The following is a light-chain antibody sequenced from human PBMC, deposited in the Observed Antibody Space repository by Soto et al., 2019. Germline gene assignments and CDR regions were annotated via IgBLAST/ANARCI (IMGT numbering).Light chain of an antibody. V-gene: IGKV3-20*01. CDR1: QSSSSSY. CDR2: GAS. CDR3: QQYGSSPRGT. Sequence: EIVLTQSPGTQSLSPGERATLSCRASQSSSSSYLAWYQQKPGQAPRLLIYGASSRATGIPDRFSGSGSGTDFTLTISRLEPEDFAVYYCQQYGSSPRGTFGQGTKVEIK. J-gene: IGKJ1*01.